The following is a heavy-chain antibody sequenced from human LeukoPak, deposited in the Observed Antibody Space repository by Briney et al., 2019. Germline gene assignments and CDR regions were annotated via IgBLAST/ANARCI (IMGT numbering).Heavy chain of an antibody. CDR3: ARVSQTPAYYYTSGYYYHGC. CDR1: GYTFSAYD. CDR2: MNPNSGNT. Sequence: ASVKVSCKASGYTFSAYDINWARQATGQGLEWMGWMNPNSGNTGFAQKFQGRVTMTRDTSINTAYMELSNLRSEDTAVYYCARVSQTPAYYYTSGYYYHGCWGQGTRVTVSS. V-gene: IGHV1-8*01. J-gene: IGHJ4*02. D-gene: IGHD3-22*01.